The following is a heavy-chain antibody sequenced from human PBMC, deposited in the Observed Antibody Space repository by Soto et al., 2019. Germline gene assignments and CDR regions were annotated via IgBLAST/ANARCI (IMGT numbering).Heavy chain of an antibody. V-gene: IGHV3-11*01. D-gene: IGHD3-3*01. CDR2: IDTSSTKI. Sequence: QVQLVESGGDLVKPGGSLRLSCAASGYTFSDYYLSWIRQAPGKGLEWISYIDTSSTKIYYPDSVRDRFTISRDNGKHSLFLEMNNLRVEDTAVYFCASHYDLWTGYLSPVDYWGRGTLVTVSS. J-gene: IGHJ4*02. CDR3: ASHYDLWTGYLSPVDY. CDR1: GYTFSDYY.